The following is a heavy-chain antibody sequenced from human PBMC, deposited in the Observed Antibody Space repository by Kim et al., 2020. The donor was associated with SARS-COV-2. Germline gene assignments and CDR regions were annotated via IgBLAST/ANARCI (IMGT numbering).Heavy chain of an antibody. CDR3: ARGRPRITIYLFDY. CDR1: GFTVSSNY. V-gene: IGHV3-66*01. Sequence: GGSLRLSCAASGFTVSSNYMSWVRQAPGKGLEWVSVIYSGGSTYYADSVKGRFTISRDNSKNTLYLQMNSLRAEDTAVYYCARGRPRITIYLFDYWGQGTLVTVSS. CDR2: IYSGGST. J-gene: IGHJ4*02. D-gene: IGHD3-3*01.